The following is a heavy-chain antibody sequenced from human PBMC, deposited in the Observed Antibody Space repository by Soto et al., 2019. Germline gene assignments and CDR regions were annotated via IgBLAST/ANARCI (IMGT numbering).Heavy chain of an antibody. CDR1: VYSFTNYW. D-gene: IGHD3-16*02. V-gene: IGHV5-10-1*01. J-gene: IGHJ6*03. CDR3: ARDSCQIFGRPVIDTTDEMAG. CDR2: VDPTDSYS. Sequence: GYSLTISFNFSVYSFTNYWITWGRQMPGTGLEWLGRVDPTDSYSNYNPSFQGHVTISADKSISTAYLQWSSLKASDTAMYYCARDSCQIFGRPVIDTTDEMAGWVKRAMVTV.